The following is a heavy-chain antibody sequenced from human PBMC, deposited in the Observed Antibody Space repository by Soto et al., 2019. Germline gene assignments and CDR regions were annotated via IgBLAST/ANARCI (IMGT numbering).Heavy chain of an antibody. J-gene: IGHJ4*02. D-gene: IGHD3-10*01. CDR2: INHSGST. V-gene: IGHV4-34*01. CDR3: ARLGGSGSYPLDY. CDR1: GGSFSGYY. Sequence: SETLSLTCAVYGGSFSGYYWSWIRQPPGKGLEWIGEINHSGSTNYNPSLKSRVTISVDTSKKQFSLKLSSVTAADTAVYYCARLGGSGSYPLDYWGQGILVTVSS.